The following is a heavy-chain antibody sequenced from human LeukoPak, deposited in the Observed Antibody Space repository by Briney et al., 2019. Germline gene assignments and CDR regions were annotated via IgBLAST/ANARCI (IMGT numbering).Heavy chain of an antibody. V-gene: IGHV1-2*02. CDR3: APTDVYYFDY. CDR2: INPHSDDT. D-gene: IGHD4-11*01. J-gene: IGHJ4*02. Sequence: ASVKVSCKSSGYTFTGYYIHWVRQAPGQGLEWMGWINPHSDDTNYAQKFQGRVTMTRDTSISTAYMELSRLTSDDTAVYYCAPTDVYYFDYWGQGTLVTVSS. CDR1: GYTFTGYY.